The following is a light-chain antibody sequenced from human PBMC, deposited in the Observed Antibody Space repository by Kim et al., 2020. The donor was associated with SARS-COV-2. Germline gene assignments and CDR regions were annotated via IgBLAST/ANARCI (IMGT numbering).Light chain of an antibody. CDR3: QQYETSPWT. J-gene: IGKJ1*01. Sequence: EIVLTQSPGTLSLSPVKRATLSCRASQTISSSYLAWYQQKPGQAPRLLIYDASSRATAIPVRFSGSGSGTDFTLTISSLEPEDFAVYYCQQYETSPWTFGQGTKLEI. CDR1: QTISSSY. V-gene: IGKV3-20*01. CDR2: DAS.